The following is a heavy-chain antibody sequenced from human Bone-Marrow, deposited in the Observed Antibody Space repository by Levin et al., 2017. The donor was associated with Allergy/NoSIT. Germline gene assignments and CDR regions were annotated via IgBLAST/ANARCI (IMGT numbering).Heavy chain of an antibody. V-gene: IGHV3-23*01. CDR1: GFTFSDYA. D-gene: IGHD3-22*01. Sequence: PGGSLRLSCAASGFTFSDYAMSWVRQAPGQGLEWVSGISGRGDRTDYADSVKGRFTISRDNSRNTLYLQMNSLRAEDTAVYYCAKRRGYGEVDYWGQGTLVTVSS. CDR2: ISGRGDRT. J-gene: IGHJ4*02. CDR3: AKRRGYGEVDY.